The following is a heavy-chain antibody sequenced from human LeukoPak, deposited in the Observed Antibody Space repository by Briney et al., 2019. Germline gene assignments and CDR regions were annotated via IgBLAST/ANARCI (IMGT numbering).Heavy chain of an antibody. Sequence: GGSLRLSCAASGFTFSTYAMSWVRQAPGKGLEWVAVISGSGGTTFYTDSVKGRFTISRDNSENTVYLQMNSLRAEDTAVYYCAKDVLGYCSSTRCPQHFDHWGQGTLVTVSS. D-gene: IGHD2-2*01. CDR1: GFTFSTYA. CDR3: AKDVLGYCSSTRCPQHFDH. CDR2: ISGSGGTT. V-gene: IGHV3-23*01. J-gene: IGHJ4*02.